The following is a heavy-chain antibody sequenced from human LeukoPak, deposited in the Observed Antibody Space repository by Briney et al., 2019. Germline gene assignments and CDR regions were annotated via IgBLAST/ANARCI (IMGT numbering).Heavy chain of an antibody. Sequence: SVKVSCKASGGTFSSYAISWLRQAPGQGLEWMGRIIPILGIANYAQKFQGRVTITADKSTSTAYMELSSLRSEDTAVYYCASPGYCSSTSCDGYYYHGMDVWGQGTTVTVSS. CDR3: ASPGYCSSTSCDGYYYHGMDV. J-gene: IGHJ6*02. D-gene: IGHD2-2*01. CDR2: IIPILGIA. CDR1: GGTFSSYA. V-gene: IGHV1-69*04.